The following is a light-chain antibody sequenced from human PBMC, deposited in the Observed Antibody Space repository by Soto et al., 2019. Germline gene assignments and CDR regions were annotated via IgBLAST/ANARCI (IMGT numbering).Light chain of an antibody. CDR2: GAS. Sequence: EILMTQSPTTLSLSPGERATLSCRASQSISLNLAWFQQKPGQDPSLLISGASSRATGVPARLSGSGSGTAFTLTTISLQSEDVAVYYCQQYDNWPPYTFGPGTKLEIK. CDR1: QSISLN. CDR3: QQYDNWPPYT. J-gene: IGKJ2*01. V-gene: IGKV3-15*01.